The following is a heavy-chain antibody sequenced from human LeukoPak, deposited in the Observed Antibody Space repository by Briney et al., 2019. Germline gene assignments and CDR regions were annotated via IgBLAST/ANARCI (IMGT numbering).Heavy chain of an antibody. V-gene: IGHV1-2*02. CDR2: INPNSGGT. J-gene: IGHJ4*02. Sequence: GASVTVSCKASGYTFTSYYMHWVRQAPGQGLEWMGWINPNSGGTNSAQKFQGRVTMTRDTSISTAYMEVTRLTSDDTAVYFCARVKAYGGAGDFDYWGQGTLVTVSS. D-gene: IGHD3-10*01. CDR1: GYTFTSYY. CDR3: ARVKAYGGAGDFDY.